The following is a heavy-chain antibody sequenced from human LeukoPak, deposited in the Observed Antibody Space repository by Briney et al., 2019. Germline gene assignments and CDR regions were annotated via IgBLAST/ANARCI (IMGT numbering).Heavy chain of an antibody. D-gene: IGHD3-10*01. J-gene: IGHJ5*02. Sequence: PSETLSLTCTVSGGSISTSSYYWGWIRQPPGRGLEWIGSIYYSGSIYYNPSLKSRVTISVDTSKNQFSLNLSSLTAADTAVYYCARRVTMVRGVRAYNWFDPWGQGTLVTVSS. CDR3: ARRVTMVRGVRAYNWFDP. V-gene: IGHV4-39*01. CDR1: GGSISTSSYY. CDR2: IYYSGSI.